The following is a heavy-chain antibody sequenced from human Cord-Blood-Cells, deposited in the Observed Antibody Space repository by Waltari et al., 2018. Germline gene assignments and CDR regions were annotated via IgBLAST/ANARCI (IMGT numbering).Heavy chain of an antibody. J-gene: IGHJ4*02. CDR1: GGSFSVYY. CDR3: ARALDGLVRHGY. Sequence: QVQLQQWGAGLLKHSETLSLTCAVYGGSFSVYYWSWIRQPPGKGLEGIGEINHSGSTNYNPSLKSRVTISVDTSKNQFSLKLSSVTAADTAVYYCARALDGLVRHGYWGQGTLVTVSS. V-gene: IGHV4-34*01. CDR2: INHSGST. D-gene: IGHD3-9*01.